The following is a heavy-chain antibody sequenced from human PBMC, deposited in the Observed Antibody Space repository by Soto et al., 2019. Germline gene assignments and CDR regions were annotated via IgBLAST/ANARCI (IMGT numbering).Heavy chain of an antibody. CDR3: ARHCYDSGYYSARGIDI. D-gene: IGHD6-25*01. Sequence: QLQLQESGPGLAKPSETLSLTCAVSGVSINTVTYYWGWIRQPPGEGLEWIGAISYGGTTYYNPSLELRLTISLDTSKNRFSLRLSSVTAADTAVYYCARHCYDSGYYSARGIDIWGQGTMVTVSS. J-gene: IGHJ3*02. V-gene: IGHV4-39*01. CDR2: ISYGGTT. CDR1: GVSINTVTYY.